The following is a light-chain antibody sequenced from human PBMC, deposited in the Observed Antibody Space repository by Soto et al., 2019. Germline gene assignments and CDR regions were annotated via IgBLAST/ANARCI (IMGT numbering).Light chain of an antibody. CDR1: SSNIGAGYG. CDR2: DNS. Sequence: QSVLTQPPSVSGALGQRVTISCTGSSSNIGAGYGVHWYQQLPGTAPKLLIYDNSNRPSGVPDRFSGSKSGTSASLAITGLQAEDEADYYCQSYDSSLSNSGVFGGGTKLTVL. CDR3: QSYDSSLSNSGV. V-gene: IGLV1-40*01. J-gene: IGLJ3*02.